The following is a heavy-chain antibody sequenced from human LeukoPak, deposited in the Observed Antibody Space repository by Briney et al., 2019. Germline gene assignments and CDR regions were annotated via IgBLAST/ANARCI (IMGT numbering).Heavy chain of an antibody. CDR3: ARDKSSRSGVYYYYGMDV. J-gene: IGHJ6*02. D-gene: IGHD3-10*01. Sequence: SETLSLTCTVSVGSISTSSYYWGWIRQPPGRGLEWIGSIYYSGSIYYNPSLKSRVTISLDTSKHQFSLKLSSVTAADTAVYYCARDKSSRSGVYYYYGMDVWGQGTTVTVSS. CDR2: IYYSGSI. V-gene: IGHV4-39*07. CDR1: VGSISTSSYY.